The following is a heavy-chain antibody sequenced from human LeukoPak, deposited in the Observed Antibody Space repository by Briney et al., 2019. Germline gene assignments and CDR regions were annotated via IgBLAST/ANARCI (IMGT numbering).Heavy chain of an antibody. D-gene: IGHD2-21*01. Sequence: PGGSLRLSCAPSGFTFSTYWMHWVRQAPGKGLVWVSRFSNGGSSASYGDSVQGRFIVSRDNAQNTLYLQMNSLRAEDTAIYYCARDVWGDRDSYFDSWGQGTLVTVSS. CDR3: ARDVWGDRDSYFDS. J-gene: IGHJ4*02. CDR1: GFTFSTYW. CDR2: FSNGGSSA. V-gene: IGHV3-74*01.